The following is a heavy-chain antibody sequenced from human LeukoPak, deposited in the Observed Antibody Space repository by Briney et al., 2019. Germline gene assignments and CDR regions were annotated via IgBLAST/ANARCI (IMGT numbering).Heavy chain of an antibody. D-gene: IGHD5-18*01. CDR3: AKIYSYGRQNYFDY. J-gene: IGHJ4*02. CDR1: GSPFDEYG. Sequence: AGGSLRLSCAASGSPFDEYGMTWVRQAPGKGLEWVSGISWNSGNIGYADSVKGRFTISRDNAKSSLYLQMNSLRAEDTALYYCAKIYSYGRQNYFDYWGQGTLVTVSS. CDR2: ISWNSGNI. V-gene: IGHV3-9*01.